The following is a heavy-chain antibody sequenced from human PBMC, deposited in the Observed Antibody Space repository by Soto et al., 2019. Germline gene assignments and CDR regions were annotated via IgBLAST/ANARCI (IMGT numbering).Heavy chain of an antibody. V-gene: IGHV3-23*01. Sequence: EVQLLESGGGLVQPGGSLRLSCAASGFSFSSYAMSWVRQAPGKGLEWVSAISGSGGGTYYADSVKGRFTISRDNSKNTLYLKMNSLSAEDTAVYYCAKDRVRWAFAIWGQGTMVAVSS. CDR2: ISGSGGGT. CDR1: GFSFSSYA. D-gene: IGHD3-10*01. CDR3: AKDRVRWAFAI. J-gene: IGHJ3*02.